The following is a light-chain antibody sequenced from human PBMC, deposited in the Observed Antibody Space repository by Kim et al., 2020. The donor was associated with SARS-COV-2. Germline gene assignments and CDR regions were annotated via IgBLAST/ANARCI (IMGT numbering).Light chain of an antibody. V-gene: IGKV1-9*01. J-gene: IGKJ3*01. CDR1: QGISSY. Sequence: SVGDSVNITCRASQGISSYLAWYQQTPGKAPKLLIYAASTLQSGVPSRFSGSGSGTDFTLTISSLQPEDFATYYCQQLNSYPRFTFGPGTKVDIK. CDR2: AAS. CDR3: QQLNSYPRFT.